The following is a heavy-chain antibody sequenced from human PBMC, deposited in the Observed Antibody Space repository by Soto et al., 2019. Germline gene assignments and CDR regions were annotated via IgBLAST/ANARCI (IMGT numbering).Heavy chain of an antibody. V-gene: IGHV2-70*11. Sequence: SGPTLVNPTQTPTLTCTFSGFSLSTSGMCVSWIRQPPGKALEWLARIDWDDDKYYSTSLKTRLTISKDTSKNQVVLTMTNMDPVDTATYYCARAYYYGSGSHDAFDIWGQGTMVTVSS. CDR1: GFSLSTSGMC. D-gene: IGHD3-10*01. CDR3: ARAYYYGSGSHDAFDI. J-gene: IGHJ3*02. CDR2: IDWDDDK.